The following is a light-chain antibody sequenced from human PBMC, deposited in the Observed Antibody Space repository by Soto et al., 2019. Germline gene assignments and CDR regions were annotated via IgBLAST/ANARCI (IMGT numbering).Light chain of an antibody. CDR3: NSYTSSSTLA. Sequence: QSALTQPASVSESPGQSVTISCTGTSSDVGGYDYVSWYQQHPGKAPQLLIYDVSIRPSGVSDRFSGSKSGNTASLTISGLQAEDEADYYCNSYTSSSTLAFGGGTKVTVL. CDR1: SSDVGGYDY. J-gene: IGLJ2*01. CDR2: DVS. V-gene: IGLV2-14*01.